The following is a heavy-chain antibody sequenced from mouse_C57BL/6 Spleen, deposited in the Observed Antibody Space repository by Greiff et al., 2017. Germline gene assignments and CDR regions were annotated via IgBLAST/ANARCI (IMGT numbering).Heavy chain of an antibody. V-gene: IGHV7-3*01. D-gene: IGHD2-4*01. J-gene: IGHJ4*01. CDR2: IRNKANGYTT. Sequence: EVKLVESGGGLVQPGGSLSLSCAASGFTFTDYYMSWVRQPPGEALEWLGFIRNKANGYTTEYSASVKGRFTISRDNSPSILYLQMNALRAEDSATYYCARSIYYEYEGAMDYWGQGTSVTVSS. CDR3: ARSIYYEYEGAMDY. CDR1: GFTFTDYY.